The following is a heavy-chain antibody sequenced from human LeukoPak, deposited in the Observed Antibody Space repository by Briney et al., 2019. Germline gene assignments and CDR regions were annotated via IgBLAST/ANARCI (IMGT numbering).Heavy chain of an antibody. D-gene: IGHD3-10*01. CDR3: TTDSYGSGEY. Sequence: PGGSLRLSCAVSAFTFSNAWMSWVRQAPGKGLEWVGRIKGKTDGMTTDYAAPVKGRFTISRDDSKNTLFLQMNSLKTEDTAVYYCTTDSYGSGEYWGQGTLVTVSS. J-gene: IGHJ4*02. V-gene: IGHV3-15*01. CDR1: AFTFSNAW. CDR2: IKGKTDGMTT.